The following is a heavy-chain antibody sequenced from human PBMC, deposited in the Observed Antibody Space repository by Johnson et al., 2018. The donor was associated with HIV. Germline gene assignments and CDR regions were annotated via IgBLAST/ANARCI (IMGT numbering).Heavy chain of an antibody. CDR1: GFTFSSFW. CDR2: IKQDGSEK. V-gene: IGHV3-7*01. CDR3: AREQASLFFRASGAAFNI. Sequence: MPLVESGGGLVQPGGSLRLSCAASGFTFSSFWMTWVRQAPGKGLEWVANIKQDGSEKYYVDSVKGRFTISRDNAKNSLYLQMNSLRVEDTAVYYCAREQASLFFRASGAAFNIWGRGTTVTVSS. J-gene: IGHJ3*02. D-gene: IGHD3-3*01.